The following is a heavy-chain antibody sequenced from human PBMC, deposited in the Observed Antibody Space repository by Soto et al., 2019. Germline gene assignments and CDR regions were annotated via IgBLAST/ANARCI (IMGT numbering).Heavy chain of an antibody. CDR1: GGSISSGGYS. Sequence: SETLSLTCAVSGGSISSGGYSWSWIRQQPGKGLEWIGYIYHSGSTYYNPSLKSRVTISLDRSKKQFSLKLSSVTAAETAVYYCARGMTTVTTLDYWGQGTLVTVSS. CDR3: ARGMTTVTTLDY. J-gene: IGHJ4*02. D-gene: IGHD4-17*01. CDR2: IYHSGST. V-gene: IGHV4-30-2*01.